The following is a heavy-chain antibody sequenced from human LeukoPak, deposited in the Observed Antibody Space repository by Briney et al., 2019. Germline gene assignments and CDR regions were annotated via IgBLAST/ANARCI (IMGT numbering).Heavy chain of an antibody. V-gene: IGHV4-38-2*01. Sequence: SETLSLTCAVSGYSISSGYYWGWIRQPPGKGLEWIGSIYHSGSTYYNPSLKRRVTISVDTSKNQCSLKLSSVTAADTAVYYCASLWGYCSSTSCRGWFDPWGQGTLVTVSS. CDR2: IYHSGST. J-gene: IGHJ5*02. CDR1: GYSISSGYY. D-gene: IGHD2-2*01. CDR3: ASLWGYCSSTSCRGWFDP.